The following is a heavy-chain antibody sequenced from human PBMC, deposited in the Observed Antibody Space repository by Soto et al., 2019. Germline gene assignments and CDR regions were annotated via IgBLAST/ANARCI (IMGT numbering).Heavy chain of an antibody. D-gene: IGHD6-6*01. J-gene: IGHJ3*02. Sequence: GGSLRLSCAASGFTFSSYWMHWVRQAPGKGLVWVSRINSDGSSTSYADSVKGRFTISRDNAKNTLYLQMNSLRAEDTAVYYCARETPSMDAFDIWGQGTMVTVSS. V-gene: IGHV3-74*01. CDR2: INSDGSST. CDR1: GFTFSSYW. CDR3: ARETPSMDAFDI.